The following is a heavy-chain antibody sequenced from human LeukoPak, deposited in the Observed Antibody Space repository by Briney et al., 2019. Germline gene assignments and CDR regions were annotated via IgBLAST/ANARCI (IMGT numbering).Heavy chain of an antibody. CDR1: GFTFSGSV. J-gene: IGHJ4*02. CDR3: TGGSGWYSPDY. D-gene: IGHD6-19*01. V-gene: IGHV3-73*01. Sequence: GGSLRLSCAASGFTFSGSVMHWVRQASGKGLEWVGRITSKPNSYATVYAASVKGRFTISSDDSKNTAYLQMNSLKTEDTAVYYCTGGSGWYSPDYWGQGTLVTVSS. CDR2: ITSKPNSYAT.